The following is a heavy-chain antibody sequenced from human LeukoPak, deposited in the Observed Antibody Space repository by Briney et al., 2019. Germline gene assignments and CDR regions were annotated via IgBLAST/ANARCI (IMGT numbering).Heavy chain of an antibody. CDR3: ARATHRVVADYFDY. D-gene: IGHD2-15*01. J-gene: IGHJ4*02. Sequence: PGGSLRLSCAASGFTFSSYWMSWFRQAPGKGLEWVANIKQDGSEKYYVDSVKGRFTISIDKSKNSLYLQMNSLRAEDTAVYCCARATHRVVADYFDYRGQGPLVTVSS. CDR2: IKQDGSEK. CDR1: GFTFSSYW. V-gene: IGHV3-7*01.